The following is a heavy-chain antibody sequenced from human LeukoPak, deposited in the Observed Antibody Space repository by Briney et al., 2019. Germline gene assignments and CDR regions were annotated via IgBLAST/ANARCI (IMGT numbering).Heavy chain of an antibody. CDR2: INAGTGDT. V-gene: IGHV1-3*01. J-gene: IGHJ4*02. D-gene: IGHD3-10*01. Sequence: ASVKVSCKSSGYTFTTSAMHWVRQAPGQSLEWMGWINAGTGDTKYSQRFQGRVTFTRDTSASTAYMALSSLRFEDTAVYSCARDHSLGSYPDYWGQGTLVSVSS. CDR3: ARDHSLGSYPDY. CDR1: GYTFTTSA.